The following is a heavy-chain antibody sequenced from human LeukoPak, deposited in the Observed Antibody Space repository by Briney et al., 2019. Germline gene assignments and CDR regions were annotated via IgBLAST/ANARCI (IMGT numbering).Heavy chain of an antibody. Sequence: GEALKISCKGSGYSLTSYWIGWVRQMPGKGPEWMGIIHPGDSDTRYSPSFQGQVTISADKSISTAYLQWSSLKASDTAMYYCARHATAAGSAAWWGQGTLVTVSS. CDR2: IHPGDSDT. CDR3: ARHATAAGSAAW. V-gene: IGHV5-51*01. CDR1: GYSLTSYW. J-gene: IGHJ4*02. D-gene: IGHD6-13*01.